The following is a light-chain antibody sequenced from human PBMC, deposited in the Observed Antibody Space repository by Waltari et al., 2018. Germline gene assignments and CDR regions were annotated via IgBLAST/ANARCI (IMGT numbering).Light chain of an antibody. Sequence: DIVMTQSPVSLAVSLGERATINCTSSQSLLYSPNNKNYLGWFQQGPGQPPKLLIYWASTRESGVPDRFSGSGAGTDFTLTITSLQAEDVAVYCGQKYLDIPRTFGQGTKVEIK. CDR1: QSLLYSPNNKNY. J-gene: IGKJ1*01. V-gene: IGKV4-1*01. CDR3: QKYLDIPRT. CDR2: WAS.